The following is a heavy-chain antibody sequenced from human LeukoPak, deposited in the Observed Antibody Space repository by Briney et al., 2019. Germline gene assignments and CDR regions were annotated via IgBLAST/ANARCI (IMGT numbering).Heavy chain of an antibody. CDR3: AREKLDTRGYVDY. CDR1: GFTFSAYW. J-gene: IGHJ4*02. CDR2: IKQDGTDK. V-gene: IGHV3-7*01. Sequence: PGGSLRLACAGSGFTFSAYWMSGVRQAPGKGLDWVANIKQDGTDKYYVDSVKGRFTISRDNAKNLLYLQMNSLRAEDTAVYYCAREKLDTRGYVDYWGQGTLVTVSS. D-gene: IGHD3-22*01.